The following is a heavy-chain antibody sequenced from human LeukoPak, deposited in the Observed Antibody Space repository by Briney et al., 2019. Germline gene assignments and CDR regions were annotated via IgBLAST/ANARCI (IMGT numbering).Heavy chain of an antibody. CDR3: ASAHQALRISSSSRPFDP. CDR1: GDSISSSSYY. Sequence: PSETLSLTCTVSGDSISSSSYYWGWIRQPPGKGLEWIGSIYYSGSTYYNPSLKSRVTISVDTSKNQFSLKLSSVTAADTAVYYCASAHQALRISSSSRPFDPWGQGTLVTVSS. J-gene: IGHJ5*02. D-gene: IGHD6-13*01. V-gene: IGHV4-39*07. CDR2: IYYSGST.